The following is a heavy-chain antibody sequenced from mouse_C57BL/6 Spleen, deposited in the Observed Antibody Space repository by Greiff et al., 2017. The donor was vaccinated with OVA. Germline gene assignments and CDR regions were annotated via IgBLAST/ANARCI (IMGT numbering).Heavy chain of an antibody. Sequence: QVQLQQSGAELVMPGASVKLSCKASGYTFTSYWMHWVKQRPGQGLEWIGEIDPSDSYTNYNQKFKGKSTLTVDKSSSTAYMQLSSLTSEDSAVYYCARSVYDYDAFAYWGQGTLVTVSA. CDR3: ARSVYDYDAFAY. D-gene: IGHD2-4*01. V-gene: IGHV1-69*01. CDR1: GYTFTSYW. CDR2: IDPSDSYT. J-gene: IGHJ3*01.